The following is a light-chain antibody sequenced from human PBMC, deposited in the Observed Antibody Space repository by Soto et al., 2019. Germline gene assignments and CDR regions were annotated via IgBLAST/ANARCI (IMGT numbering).Light chain of an antibody. V-gene: IGLV2-8*01. J-gene: IGLJ2*01. CDR1: GNDVGGFDY. CDR3: SSYTDTNNFVV. CDR2: EVS. Sequence: QSVLTQPPSASGSPGQSVTISCTGTGNDVGGFDYVSWYQHHPGKAPKLVMYEVSKRPSGVPNRFSGSKSDNTASLTVAGLQAEDEADYYCSSYTDTNNFVVFGGGTKVTVL.